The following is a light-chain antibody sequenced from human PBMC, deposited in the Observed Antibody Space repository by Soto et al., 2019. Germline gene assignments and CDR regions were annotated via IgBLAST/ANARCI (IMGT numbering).Light chain of an antibody. CDR3: QQYDNWPLT. V-gene: IGKV3-15*01. CDR2: GAS. Sequence: EIVMTQSPATLSVSPGERATLSCRASQSVSSNLAWYQQKPGQAPRFLIYGASTRATGIPARFSGSGSGTESTLTISSLQSEDFAVYYCQQYDNWPLTFGGGTKVDIK. J-gene: IGKJ4*01. CDR1: QSVSSN.